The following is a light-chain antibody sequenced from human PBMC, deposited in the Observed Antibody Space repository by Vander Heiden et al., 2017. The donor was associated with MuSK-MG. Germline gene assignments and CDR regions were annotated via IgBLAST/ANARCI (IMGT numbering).Light chain of an antibody. CDR2: DVS. Sequence: QPALTQPRSVSGSPGSSVTISCTGTSSDVGGYNYVSCYQQHPGKATKLLIYDVSKRPSGVPDRFSGSKSGNTASMTISGLQAEDEADYYCCAYAGSYTYVFGNGTKVTVL. CDR1: SSDVGGYNY. J-gene: IGLJ1*01. CDR3: CAYAGSYTYV. V-gene: IGLV2-11*01.